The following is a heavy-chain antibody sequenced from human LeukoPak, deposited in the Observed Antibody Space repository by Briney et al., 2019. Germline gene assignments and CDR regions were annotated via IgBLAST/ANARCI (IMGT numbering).Heavy chain of an antibody. CDR3: AKDAYDSSGYYRAQDFDY. CDR2: ISGSGGST. V-gene: IGHV3-23*01. J-gene: IGHJ4*02. CDR1: GFIVSDDF. D-gene: IGHD3-22*01. Sequence: GGSLRLSCAASGFIVSDDFMSWVRQAPGKGLEWVSAISGSGGSTYYADSVKGRFTISRDNSKNTLYLQMNSLRAEDTAVYYCAKDAYDSSGYYRAQDFDYWGQGTLVTVSS.